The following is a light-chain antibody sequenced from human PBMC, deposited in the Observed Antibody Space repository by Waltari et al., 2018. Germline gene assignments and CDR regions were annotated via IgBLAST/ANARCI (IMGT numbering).Light chain of an antibody. V-gene: IGKV1-12*01. J-gene: IGKJ4*01. Sequence: DIQTTHSPSSGSASVQDRVTITCRASQDITGWLVWYQQKPGKGPKMLIYSESSLQSGVPTRFSGSGSGTKFTLTITSLQSEDSGTYYCQQATSFPPTFGGGTKVE. CDR1: QDITGW. CDR3: QQATSFPPT. CDR2: SES.